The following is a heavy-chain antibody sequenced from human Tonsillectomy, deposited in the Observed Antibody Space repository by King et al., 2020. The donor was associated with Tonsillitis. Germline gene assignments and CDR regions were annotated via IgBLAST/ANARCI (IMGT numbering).Heavy chain of an antibody. V-gene: IGHV4-59*01. CDR1: GGSISCYY. Sequence: VQLQESGPGLLKPLDTLSLTCTGSGGSISCYYWCWFRQPPGKGLEWIWYVYFIGNTNYNPSLKSRVTISVDSSKNQFSLKLSSVTAADTAVYYCAGDRTGTNWFDPWGQGTLVTVSS. J-gene: IGHJ5*02. CDR3: AGDRTGTNWFDP. CDR2: VYFIGNT. D-gene: IGHD3/OR15-3a*01.